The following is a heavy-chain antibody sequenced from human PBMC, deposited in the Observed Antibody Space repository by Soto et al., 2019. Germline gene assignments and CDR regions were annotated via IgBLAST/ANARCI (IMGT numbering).Heavy chain of an antibody. CDR3: ARDGDYDILTGYRSFDY. V-gene: IGHV3-21*01. CDR2: ISSSSSYI. J-gene: IGHJ4*02. Sequence: PGGSLRLSCAASGFTFSSYSMNWVRQAPGKGLEWVSSISSSSSYIYYADSVKGRFTISRDNAKNSLYLQMNSLRAEDTAVYYCARDGDYDILTGYRSFDYWGQGTLVTVSS. D-gene: IGHD3-9*01. CDR1: GFTFSSYS.